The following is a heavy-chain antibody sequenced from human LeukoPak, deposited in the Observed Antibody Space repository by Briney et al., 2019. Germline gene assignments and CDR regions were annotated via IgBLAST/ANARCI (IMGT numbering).Heavy chain of an antibody. J-gene: IGHJ4*02. V-gene: IGHV3-30*03. CDR3: AREVVLHSRGWYYFDY. Sequence: GRYLRLSCAASGFTFSSYGMGWVRQAPGKGLVWVAVISYDGSNKYYADSVKGRFTISRDNAKNSLYLQMNSLRAEDTAVYYCAREVVLHSRGWYYFDYWGQGTLVTVSS. CDR2: ISYDGSNK. CDR1: GFTFSSYG. D-gene: IGHD6-19*01.